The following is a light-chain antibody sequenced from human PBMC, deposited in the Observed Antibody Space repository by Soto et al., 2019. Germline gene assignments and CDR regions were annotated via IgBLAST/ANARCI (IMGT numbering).Light chain of an antibody. CDR1: QSVTNSF. J-gene: IGKJ1*01. Sequence: EIVLAQSPGTLSLSPGERATLSCRASQSVTNSFLAWYQQKPGQAPRLLIYGASRRATGIPDRFTGSGSGTDFTLTISRLEPEDFAVYYCQQYVSSGTFGQGTKVDIK. CDR3: QQYVSSGT. V-gene: IGKV3-20*01. CDR2: GAS.